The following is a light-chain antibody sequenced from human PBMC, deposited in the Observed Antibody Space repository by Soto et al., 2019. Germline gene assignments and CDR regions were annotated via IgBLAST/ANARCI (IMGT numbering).Light chain of an antibody. V-gene: IGKV3-15*01. J-gene: IGKJ1*01. CDR2: DAS. Sequence: ERVMTQAPVTLSVSPGETATLSCRASQSVSSHLVWYHQKPGQAPRLLIYDASTSATGIPARFSGSGSGTDFTLTISRLQSEDFAVYYCQQYNDFPWTFGQGTKVEIK. CDR1: QSVSSH. CDR3: QQYNDFPWT.